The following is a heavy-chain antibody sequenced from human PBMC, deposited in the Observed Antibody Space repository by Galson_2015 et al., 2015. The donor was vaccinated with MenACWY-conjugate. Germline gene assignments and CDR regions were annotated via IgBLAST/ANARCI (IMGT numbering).Heavy chain of an antibody. CDR1: GFTFSDYY. J-gene: IGHJ4*02. D-gene: IGHD3-16*01. Sequence: SLRLSCAASGFTFSDYYMNWVRQAPGKGLEWISYISNTSGFRYYADSVKGRFTISRDDAKNSLYLQLNILTAEDTAVYYCARPVRVRLTVPVPYYFDHWGQGVLVTVSS. V-gene: IGHV3-11*03. CDR3: ARPVRVRLTVPVPYYFDH. CDR2: ISNTSGFR.